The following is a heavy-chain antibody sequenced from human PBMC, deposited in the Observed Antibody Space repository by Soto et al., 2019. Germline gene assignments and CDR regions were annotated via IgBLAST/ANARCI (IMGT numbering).Heavy chain of an antibody. J-gene: IGHJ5*02. CDR2: VYSTGST. CDR1: GGAITAYY. V-gene: IGHV4-4*07. CDR3: ARDEYYDSNNWFDH. Sequence: PSETLSLTCTVSGGAITAYYWSWLRQPAGEGLQWIGRVYSTGSTNYNPSLRSRVTMSVDTSQNQFFLRLSSVTAADTAVYYCARDEYYDSNNWFDHWGQGXLVTVSS. D-gene: IGHD3-22*01.